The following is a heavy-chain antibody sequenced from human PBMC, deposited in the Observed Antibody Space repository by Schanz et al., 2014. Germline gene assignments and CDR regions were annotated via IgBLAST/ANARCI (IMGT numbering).Heavy chain of an antibody. CDR3: ARQGDVYRLDY. CDR2: IYHSGSP. J-gene: IGHJ4*02. V-gene: IGHV4-59*08. CDR1: GASISFYD. Sequence: QVQLQESGPGLVKPSETLSLTCTVSGASISFYDWNWIRQSPGKGLEWIGYIYHSGSPIYNPSLQSRVPISKDTPKNQFPLKMDSVTAADTAMYFCARQGDVYRLDYWGQGTLVTVTS. D-gene: IGHD1-26*01.